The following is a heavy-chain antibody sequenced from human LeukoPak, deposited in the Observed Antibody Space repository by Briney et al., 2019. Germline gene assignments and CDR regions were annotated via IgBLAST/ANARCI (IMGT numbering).Heavy chain of an antibody. CDR1: GFTFSSYA. V-gene: IGHV3-30*18. CDR3: AKEYSYGSNYLDY. CDR2: ISFDGSII. J-gene: IGHJ4*02. D-gene: IGHD5-18*01. Sequence: GGSLRLSCAASGFTFSSYAMYWVRQAPGKGLEWVSVISFDGSIIHYADSVKGRFSISRDNSKSTFYLQMNSLRAEDTAVSYCAKEYSYGSNYLDYWGQGTLVTVSS.